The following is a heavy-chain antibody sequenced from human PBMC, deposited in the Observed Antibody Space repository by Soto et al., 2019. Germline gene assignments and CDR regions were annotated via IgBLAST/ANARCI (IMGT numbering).Heavy chain of an antibody. CDR3: ARQIYDSDTGPNFQYYFDS. J-gene: IGHJ4*02. D-gene: IGHD3-22*01. CDR2: IDPSDSQT. V-gene: IGHV5-10-1*01. Sequence: GESLKISCKGSGYSFAGYWITWVRQKPGKGLEWMGRIDPSDSQTYYSPSFRGHVTISGTKCITTVFLQWSSLRASDTAMYYCARQIYDSDTGPNFQYYFDSWGKGTPVTVSS. CDR1: GYSFAGYW.